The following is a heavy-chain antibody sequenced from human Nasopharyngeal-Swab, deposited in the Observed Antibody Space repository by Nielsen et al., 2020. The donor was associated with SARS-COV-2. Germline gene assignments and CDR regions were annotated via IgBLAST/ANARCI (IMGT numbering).Heavy chain of an antibody. CDR3: AKEGATGWFVP. Sequence: SETLSLTCTVSGVSITSQYWSWIRQPPGKGLEWIGYISHNSGTSYNPSLKSRVTMFMDTSKNQFSLRLTAVTAADTAVYYCAKEGATGWFVPCGQGTLVTVSS. J-gene: IGHJ5*02. V-gene: IGHV4-59*11. CDR1: GVSITSQY. CDR2: ISHNSGT.